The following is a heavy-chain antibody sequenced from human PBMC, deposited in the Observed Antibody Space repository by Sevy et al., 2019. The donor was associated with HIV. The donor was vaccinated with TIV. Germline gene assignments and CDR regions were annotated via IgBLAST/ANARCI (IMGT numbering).Heavy chain of an antibody. CDR1: GFNFNKYG. J-gene: IGHJ4*02. Sequence: GESLKISCAASGFNFNKYGMRWVRQAPGKGLEYVASIKGDGSEKYYMDSVEGRFTISRDNAENSVYLQMNSLRAEDTAVYHCVRAGAFGTYDSWGQGTLVTVSS. V-gene: IGHV3-7*01. CDR2: IKGDGSEK. CDR3: VRAGAFGTYDS. D-gene: IGHD3-10*01.